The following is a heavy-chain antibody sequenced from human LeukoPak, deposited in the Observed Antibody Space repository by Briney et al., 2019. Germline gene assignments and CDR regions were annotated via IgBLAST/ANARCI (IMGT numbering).Heavy chain of an antibody. V-gene: IGHV1-69*04. J-gene: IGHJ3*02. Sequence: GASVKVSCKASGYTFTSYDINWVRQATGQGLEWMGRIIPVLGVSNFAQKFQGRVTITADKSTNTAHMELSRLESGDTAVYYCAREDYSSGYYAFEMWGQGTMVTVSS. CDR2: IIPVLGVS. D-gene: IGHD5-12*01. CDR3: AREDYSSGYYAFEM. CDR1: GYTFTSYD.